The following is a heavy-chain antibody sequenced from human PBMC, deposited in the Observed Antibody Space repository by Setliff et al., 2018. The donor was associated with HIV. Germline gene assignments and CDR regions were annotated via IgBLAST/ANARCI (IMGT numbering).Heavy chain of an antibody. V-gene: IGHV4-61*09. CDR3: ARGDQLGLDI. Sequence: SETLSLTCTVSGGSIRSGAYCWNWIRQSAGKGLEWIGHFYGTASTNYSPSLKSRLTISVDTWENEVSLKLSSVTAADTAIYYCARGDQLGLDIWGQGTKVTVSS. CDR1: GGSIRSGAYC. CDR2: FYGTAST. D-gene: IGHD3-3*02. J-gene: IGHJ3*02.